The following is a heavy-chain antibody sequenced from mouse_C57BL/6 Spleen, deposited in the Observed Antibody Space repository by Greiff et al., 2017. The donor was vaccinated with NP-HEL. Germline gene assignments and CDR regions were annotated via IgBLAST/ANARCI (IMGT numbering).Heavy chain of an antibody. J-gene: IGHJ4*01. V-gene: IGHV1-81*01. CDR2: IYPRSGNT. CDR3: ARYHYYGSSNYYAMDY. Sequence: VQVVESGAELARPGASVKLSCKASGYTFTSYGISWVKQRTGQGLEWIGEIYPRSGNTYYNEKFKGKATLTADKSSSTAYMELRSLTSEDSAVYFCARYHYYGSSNYYAMDYWGQGTSVTVSS. D-gene: IGHD1-1*01. CDR1: GYTFTSYG.